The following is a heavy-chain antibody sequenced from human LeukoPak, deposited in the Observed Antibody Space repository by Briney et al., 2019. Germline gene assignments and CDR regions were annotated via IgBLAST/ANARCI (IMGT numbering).Heavy chain of an antibody. Sequence: ASVKVSCKASGGTFSSYAISWVRQAPGQGLEWMGRIIPILGIANYAQKFQGRVTITADKSTSTAYMELSSLRSEDTAVYYCARPMILGYCSGGSCSVAFDIWGQGTMVTVSS. D-gene: IGHD2-15*01. V-gene: IGHV1-69*04. CDR3: ARPMILGYCSGGSCSVAFDI. CDR1: GGTFSSYA. CDR2: IIPILGIA. J-gene: IGHJ3*02.